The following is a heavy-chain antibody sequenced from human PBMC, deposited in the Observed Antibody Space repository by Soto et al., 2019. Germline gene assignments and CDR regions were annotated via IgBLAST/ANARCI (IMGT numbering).Heavy chain of an antibody. CDR3: TREYHSSGRAGTFHH. D-gene: IGHD3-22*01. CDR2: ISDDGRDQ. CDR1: GLTFRTSV. J-gene: IGHJ1*01. Sequence: HVQLVQSGGGVVQPGRSLRLSCAVSGLTFRTSVLHWVRQAPGKGLEWVAGISDDGRDQHYPDSVKGRFTVSRDNSKNTLFLQMDSLRTEDAAVYYCTREYHSSGRAGTFHHWGQGSLVTVSS. V-gene: IGHV3-30*04.